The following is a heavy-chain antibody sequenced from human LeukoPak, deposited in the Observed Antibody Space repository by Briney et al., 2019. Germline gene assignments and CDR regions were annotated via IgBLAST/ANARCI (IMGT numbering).Heavy chain of an antibody. CDR1: GGSISSFY. CDR3: ARQSISGSSLSYFDY. J-gene: IGHJ4*02. Sequence: SETLSLTCTVSGGSISSFYWSWIRQPPGKGLEWIGYIYYSGSTNYNPSLKSRVTISVDTSKNQCSLKLSSVTAADTAVYYCARQSISGSSLSYFDYWGQGTLVNVSS. CDR2: IYYSGST. D-gene: IGHD3-22*01. V-gene: IGHV4-59*01.